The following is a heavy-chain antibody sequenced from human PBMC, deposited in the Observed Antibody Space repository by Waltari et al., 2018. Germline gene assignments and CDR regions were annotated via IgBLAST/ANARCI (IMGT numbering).Heavy chain of an antibody. CDR1: GGSFRGSY. V-gene: IGHV4-34*01. J-gene: IGHJ4*02. CDR3: ARGLGGWYLGGGDY. CDR2: INHSGST. D-gene: IGHD6-19*01. Sequence: QVQLQQWGAGLLKPSETLSLTCAVYGGSFRGSYWGWIRQPPGKGLEWIGEINHSGSTNYNPSLKSRVTISVDTSKNQFSLKLSSVTAADTAVYYCARGLGGWYLGGGDYWGQGTLVTVSS.